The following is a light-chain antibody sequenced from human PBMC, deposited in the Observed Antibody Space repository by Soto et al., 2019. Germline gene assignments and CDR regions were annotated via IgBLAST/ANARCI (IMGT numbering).Light chain of an antibody. CDR2: ELN. J-gene: IGLJ3*02. CDR1: SSDIGGYNS. Sequence: QSALTQPPSASGSPGQSVTISCTGTSSDIGGYNSVSWYQQHPGKAPRLMIYELNKRPSGVPDRFSGSKSGYTASLTVSGLQTEDEAFYYCSSSAGIYHYLVFGGGTKVTVL. CDR3: SSSAGIYHYLV. V-gene: IGLV2-8*01.